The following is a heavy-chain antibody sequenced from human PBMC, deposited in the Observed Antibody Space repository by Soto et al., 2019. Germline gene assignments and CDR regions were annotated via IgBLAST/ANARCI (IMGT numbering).Heavy chain of an antibody. CDR3: TRDASRDSSARGWFDP. Sequence: GSLRLSCATSGFTFPSFTMKWVRQAPGKGLEWVSTISSNSAYIYYTDALRGRFTISRDNAKNSLHLQMNSLRAEDTAVYYCTRDASRDSSARGWFDPWGPGTLVTVSS. J-gene: IGHJ5*02. V-gene: IGHV3-21*01. CDR1: GFTFPSFT. CDR2: ISSNSAYI. D-gene: IGHD6-13*01.